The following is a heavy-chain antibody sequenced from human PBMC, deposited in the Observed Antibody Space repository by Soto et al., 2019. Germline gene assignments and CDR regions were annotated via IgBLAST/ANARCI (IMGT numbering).Heavy chain of an antibody. V-gene: IGHV3-30*18. Sequence: QVQLVESGGGVVQPGRSLRLPCGASGFTFSDYGMYWVRQPPGKGLEWLAVISYGGARKYYADSVKGRFTISRDNSKNTLYLQINTLRAEDTAVYYCAKDIPPEIDDFWHGMDVWGQGTTVTVSS. D-gene: IGHD3-3*01. J-gene: IGHJ6*02. CDR3: AKDIPPEIDDFWHGMDV. CDR1: GFTFSDYG. CDR2: ISYGGARK.